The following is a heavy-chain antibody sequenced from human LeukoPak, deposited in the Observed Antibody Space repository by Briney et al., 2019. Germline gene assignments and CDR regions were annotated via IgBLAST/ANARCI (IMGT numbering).Heavy chain of an antibody. D-gene: IGHD3-3*01. CDR2: IYTSGST. Sequence: SETLSLTCTVSGGSISSGSYYWSWIRQPAGKGLEWTGRIYTSGSTNYNPSLKSRVTISVDTSKNQFSLKLSSVTAADTAVYYCAREVGYYDFWSGSYFDYWGQGTLVTVSS. V-gene: IGHV4-61*02. CDR1: GGSISSGSYY. CDR3: AREVGYYDFWSGSYFDY. J-gene: IGHJ4*02.